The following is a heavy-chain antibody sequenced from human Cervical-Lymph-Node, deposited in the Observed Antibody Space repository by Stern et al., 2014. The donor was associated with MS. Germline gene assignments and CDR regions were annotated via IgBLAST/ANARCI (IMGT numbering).Heavy chain of an antibody. V-gene: IGHV3-23*04. CDR2: ISGSDVST. Sequence: EVQLVESGGTLVQPGGSLRLSCAASGFTFSSYDMSWVGKAPGKGLVWFAVISGSDVSTFYADSVKVRFTISRDNSKNTLFLQMNSLRAEDTAVYYCAKVYGSGPFDYWGQGTLVTVSS. D-gene: IGHD6-19*01. J-gene: IGHJ4*02. CDR1: GFTFSSYD. CDR3: AKVYGSGPFDY.